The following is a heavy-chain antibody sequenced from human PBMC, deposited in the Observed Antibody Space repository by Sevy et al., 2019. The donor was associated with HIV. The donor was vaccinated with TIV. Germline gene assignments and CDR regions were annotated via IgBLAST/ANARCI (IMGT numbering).Heavy chain of an antibody. CDR1: GFTFSSYA. V-gene: IGHV3-23*01. CDR2: ISGFGGGT. Sequence: GGSLRISCAASGFTFSSYAMSWVRQAPGKGLEWVSAISGFGGGTYYADSVKGRFTISRDKSKNTLYLQMNSLRAEDTAVYCCAKWGYDSSGYYSGPFDYRGQGTLVTVSS. D-gene: IGHD3-22*01. CDR3: AKWGYDSSGYYSGPFDY. J-gene: IGHJ4*02.